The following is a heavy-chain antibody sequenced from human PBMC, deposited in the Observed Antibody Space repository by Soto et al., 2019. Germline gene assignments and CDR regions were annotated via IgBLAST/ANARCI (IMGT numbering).Heavy chain of an antibody. CDR2: IFSNDEK. Sequence: QVTLKESGPVLVKPTEPLTLTCTVSGFSLSNARMGVSWIRQPPGKALEWLAHIFSNDEKSYSTSLKSRLTISKDTSKSQVVLTMTNMDPVDTATYYCARTYYDILTGYQNFDYWGQGTLVTVSS. CDR1: GFSLSNARMG. J-gene: IGHJ4*02. CDR3: ARTYYDILTGYQNFDY. V-gene: IGHV2-26*01. D-gene: IGHD3-9*01.